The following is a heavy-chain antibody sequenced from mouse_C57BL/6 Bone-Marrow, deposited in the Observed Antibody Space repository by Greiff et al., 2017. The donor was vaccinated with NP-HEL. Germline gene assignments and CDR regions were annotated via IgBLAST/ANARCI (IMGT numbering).Heavy chain of an antibody. CDR2: IDTEDGDT. J-gene: IGHJ2*01. Sequence: VQLQPSGAELVKPGASVKLSCTASGFNIKDYYMHWVKQRTEQGLEWIGRIDTEDGDTKYAPKFQGKATITADTYSNTAYLQLSSRTSEDTAGYYCARGRLRRRGFDYWGQGTTLTVSS. CDR3: ARGRLRRRGFDY. D-gene: IGHD2-4*01. CDR1: GFNIKDYY. V-gene: IGHV14-2*01.